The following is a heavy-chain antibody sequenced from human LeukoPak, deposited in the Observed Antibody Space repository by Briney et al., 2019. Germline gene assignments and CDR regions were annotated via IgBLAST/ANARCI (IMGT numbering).Heavy chain of an antibody. CDR1: GFNFSAYG. CDR3: AKGRRGSSYVHYFDT. Sequence: PGKSLRLSCTASGFNFSAYGMHWVRQAPGKGLDWVAVISFHGANEYYADSVKGRFTISRDNSNNTLYLQMNSVRAEDTAVYYCAKGRRGSSYVHYFDTWGQGTTVTVSS. CDR2: ISFHGANE. V-gene: IGHV3-30*18. J-gene: IGHJ6*02. D-gene: IGHD3-22*01.